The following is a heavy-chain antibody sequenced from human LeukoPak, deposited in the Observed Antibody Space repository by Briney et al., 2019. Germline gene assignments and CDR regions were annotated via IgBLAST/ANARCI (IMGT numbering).Heavy chain of an antibody. CDR3: ARDYMTTVTTAFQNQYYYYYGMDV. CDR2: INHSGST. D-gene: IGHD4-11*01. CDR1: GGSFSGYY. J-gene: IGHJ6*02. Sequence: SETLSLTCAVYGGSFSGYYWSWIRQPPGKGLEWIGEINHSGSTNYNPSLKSRVTISVDKSKNQFSLKLSSVTAADTAVYYCARDYMTTVTTAFQNQYYYYYGMDVWGQGTTVTVSS. V-gene: IGHV4-34*01.